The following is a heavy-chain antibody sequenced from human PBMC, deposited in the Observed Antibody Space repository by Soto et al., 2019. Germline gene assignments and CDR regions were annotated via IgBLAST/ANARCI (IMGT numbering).Heavy chain of an antibody. CDR1: GGSISSYY. D-gene: IGHD2-8*01. CDR3: ARDGYCPNGVCFLFDY. CDR2: IYTSGST. J-gene: IGHJ4*02. Sequence: QVQLQESGPGLVKPSETLSLTCTVSGGSISSYYWSWIPQPAGKGLEWIGRIYTSGSTNYNPSLKSRVTMSVDTSKNQFSLKLSSVTAADTAVYYCARDGYCPNGVCFLFDYWGQGTLVTVSS. V-gene: IGHV4-4*07.